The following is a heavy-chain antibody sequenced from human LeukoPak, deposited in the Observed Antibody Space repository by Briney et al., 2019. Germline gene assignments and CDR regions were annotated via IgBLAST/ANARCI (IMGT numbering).Heavy chain of an antibody. J-gene: IGHJ6*02. V-gene: IGHV3-66*01. CDR3: VAAAGIGYYYGMDV. CDR1: GFTVSSNY. D-gene: IGHD6-13*01. Sequence: TGGSLRLSCAASGFTVSSNYMTWVREAPGRGLEWVSLIYGGGSTHYADSVKGRFTISIDNSKNTLYLQMNSLRAEDTAVYYCVAAAGIGYYYGMDVWGQGTTVTVSS. CDR2: IYGGGST.